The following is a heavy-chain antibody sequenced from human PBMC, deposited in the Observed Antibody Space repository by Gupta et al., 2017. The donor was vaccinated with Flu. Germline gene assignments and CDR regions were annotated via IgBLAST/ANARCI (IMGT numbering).Heavy chain of an antibody. D-gene: IGHD1-1*01. CDR2: IKQDGGET. CDR3: AKGGYHYFDY. Sequence: SGGAFGFTCSPYLLSWVRQAQGKGLEWVARIKQDGGETYYVDSVRGRLNISRDNAKNSLYLQMNSLRADDTAVYYCAKGGYHYFDYCGQGTRVTVSS. J-gene: IGHJ4*02. V-gene: IGHV3-7*01. CDR1: GFTCSPYL.